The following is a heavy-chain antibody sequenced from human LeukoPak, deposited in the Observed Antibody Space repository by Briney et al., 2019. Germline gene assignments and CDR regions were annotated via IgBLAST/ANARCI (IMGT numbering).Heavy chain of an antibody. J-gene: IGHJ4*02. D-gene: IGHD3-22*01. CDR2: INHSGST. CDR3: ARGGGGYYDY. V-gene: IGHV4-34*01. CDR1: GGSFSGYY. Sequence: SGTLSLTCAVYGGSFSGYYWSWIRQPPGKGLEWIGEINHSGSTNYNPSLKSRVTISVDTSKNQFSLKLSSVTAADTAVYYCARGGGGYYDYWGQGTLVTVSS.